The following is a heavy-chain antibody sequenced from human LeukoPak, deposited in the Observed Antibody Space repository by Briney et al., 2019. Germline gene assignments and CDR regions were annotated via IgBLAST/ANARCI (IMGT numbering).Heavy chain of an antibody. CDR2: IYYSGST. V-gene: IGHV4-59*05. CDR3: ARLRVRDGYNYY. D-gene: IGHD5-24*01. Sequence: PSETLSLTCTVSGGSISSYYWSWIRQPPGKGLEWIGSIYYSGSTYYNPSLKSRVTISVDTSKNQFSLKLSSVTAADTAVYYCARLRVRDGYNYYWGQGTLVTVSS. CDR1: GGSISSYY. J-gene: IGHJ4*02.